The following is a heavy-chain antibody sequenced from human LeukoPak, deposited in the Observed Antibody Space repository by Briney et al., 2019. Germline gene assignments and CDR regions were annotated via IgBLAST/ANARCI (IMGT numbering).Heavy chain of an antibody. V-gene: IGHV3-30*19. Sequence: GGSLRLSCAASGFTFRNYGMNWVRQAPGKGLEWVAVISYDGSNKYYADSVKGRFTISRDNSKNTLYLQMNSLRAEDTAVYYCARDQVVAVAGDYYYYGMDVWGQGTTVTVSS. D-gene: IGHD6-19*01. CDR2: ISYDGSNK. CDR1: GFTFRNYG. CDR3: ARDQVVAVAGDYYYYGMDV. J-gene: IGHJ6*02.